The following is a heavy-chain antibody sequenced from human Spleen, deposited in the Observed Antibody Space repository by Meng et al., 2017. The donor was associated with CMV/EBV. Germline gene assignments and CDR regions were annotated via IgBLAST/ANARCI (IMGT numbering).Heavy chain of an antibody. D-gene: IGHD6-19*01. CDR2: INPASGGT. CDR3: ASPHDRHNSGWYVAGGFDF. Sequence: ASVKVSCKTSGYTFTAYYIHWVRQAPGQGLEWMGWINPASGGTNYAQKFQGRVTMTRDTSVNTAYMELSRLTSDDTAVYYSASPHDRHNSGWYVAGGFDFWGQGTLVTVSS. V-gene: IGHV1-2*02. J-gene: IGHJ4*02. CDR1: GYTFTAYY.